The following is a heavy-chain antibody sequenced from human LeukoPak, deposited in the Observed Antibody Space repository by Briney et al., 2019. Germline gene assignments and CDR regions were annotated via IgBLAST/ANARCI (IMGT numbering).Heavy chain of an antibody. D-gene: IGHD3-10*01. Sequence: GGSLRLSCAASGFTFSSYGMHWVRQAPGKGLEWVAFIRFDESNKYYADSVKGRLTLSRDNAKNSLYLQMNSLRAEDTAVYYCARAGFTFSDYFGSFFDYWGQGTLVTVSS. V-gene: IGHV3-30*02. CDR2: IRFDESNK. CDR1: GFTFSSYG. J-gene: IGHJ4*02. CDR3: ARAGFTFSDYFGSFFDY.